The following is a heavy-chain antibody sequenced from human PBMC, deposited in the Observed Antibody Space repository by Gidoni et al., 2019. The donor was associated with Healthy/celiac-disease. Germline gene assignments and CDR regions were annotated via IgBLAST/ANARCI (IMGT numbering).Heavy chain of an antibody. J-gene: IGHJ4*02. CDR1: GFTFSSYS. D-gene: IGHD3-22*01. CDR3: AKEETMIAETYYFDY. V-gene: IGHV3-23*04. CDR2: ISGSCVST. Sequence: EVKLVESGGGLVQPGGSLRLSCAASGFTFSSYSMGWVRQAPGKGLEWVSAISGSCVSTYYAYSVKGRFTISRDNSKNTLYLQMNSLRAEDTAVYYCAKEETMIAETYYFDYWGQGTLVTVSS.